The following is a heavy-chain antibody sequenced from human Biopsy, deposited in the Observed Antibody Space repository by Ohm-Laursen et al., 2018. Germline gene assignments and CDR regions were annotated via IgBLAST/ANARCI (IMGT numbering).Heavy chain of an antibody. V-gene: IGHV4-38-2*01. Sequence: SETLSLTCAVSGYSVTNDYYWGWIRQPPGKGLEWIGNIYYDGITYYNPPLKSRVAMSVETSKNQFSLRLTSVTAADTAVYYCARVAGGYAYYYGMDVWGQGTTVSVSS. CDR1: GYSVTNDYY. J-gene: IGHJ6*02. CDR2: IYYDGIT. CDR3: ARVAGGYAYYYGMDV. D-gene: IGHD5-12*01.